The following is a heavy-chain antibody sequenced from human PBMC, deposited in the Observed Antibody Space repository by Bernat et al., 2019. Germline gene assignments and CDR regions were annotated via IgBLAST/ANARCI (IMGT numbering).Heavy chain of an antibody. CDR1: GFTFRDYW. Sequence: EVQLAESGGGLVQPGGSLRLSCAASGFTFRDYWMDWVRQAPGKGPVWVSRINIDGTTTNYADSVKGRFTMSRDNAKTTVYLQMSSLRAEDTAVYYCVRDPNRRLDYWGQGTQVTVSP. CDR3: VRDPNRRLDY. D-gene: IGHD1/OR15-1a*01. J-gene: IGHJ4*02. CDR2: INIDGTTT. V-gene: IGHV3-74*01.